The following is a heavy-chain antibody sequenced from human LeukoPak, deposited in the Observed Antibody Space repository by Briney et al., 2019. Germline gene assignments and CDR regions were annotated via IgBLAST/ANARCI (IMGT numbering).Heavy chain of an antibody. V-gene: IGHV4-4*02. J-gene: IGHJ4*02. Sequence: PSGTLSLTCAVSGGSISSSNWWSWVRQPPGKGLEWIGEIYHSGSTNYNPSLKSRVTISVDTSKNQFSLKLSSVTAADTAVYYCARLKRGIWFGELWDFDYWGQGTLVTVSS. CDR2: IYHSGST. CDR3: ARLKRGIWFGELWDFDY. D-gene: IGHD3-10*01. CDR1: GGSISSSNW.